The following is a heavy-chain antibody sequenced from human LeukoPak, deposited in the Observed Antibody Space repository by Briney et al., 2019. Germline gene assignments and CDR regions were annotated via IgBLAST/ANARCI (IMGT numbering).Heavy chain of an antibody. CDR1: GFTFSDYY. J-gene: IGHJ3*02. Sequence: GGSLRLSCAASGFTFSDYYMSWIRQAPGKGLEWVSYISSSGSTIYYADSVKGRFTISRDNSKNTLYLQMNSLRAEDTAVYYCASGTTGIGRRLDAFDIWGQGTMVTVSS. CDR3: ASGTTGIGRRLDAFDI. V-gene: IGHV3-11*01. CDR2: ISSSGSTI. D-gene: IGHD4-17*01.